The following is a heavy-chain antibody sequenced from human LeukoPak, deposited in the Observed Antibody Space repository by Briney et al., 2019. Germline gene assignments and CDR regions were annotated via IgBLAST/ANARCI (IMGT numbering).Heavy chain of an antibody. D-gene: IGHD3-10*01. J-gene: IGHJ4*02. V-gene: IGHV3-21*01. CDR2: ISSSSSYI. CDR1: GFTFNSYS. Sequence: GGSLRLSCAASGFTFNSYSMNWVRQAPGKGLEWVSSISSSSSYIYYADSVKGRFTISRDNAKNSLYLQMNSLRAEDTAVYYCARDLSGSGSYQREYYFDYWGQGTLVTVSS. CDR3: ARDLSGSGSYQREYYFDY.